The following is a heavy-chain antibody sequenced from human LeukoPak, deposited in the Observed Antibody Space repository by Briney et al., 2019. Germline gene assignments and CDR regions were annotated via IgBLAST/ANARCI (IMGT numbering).Heavy chain of an antibody. CDR2: INPNSGGT. V-gene: IGHV1-2*02. CDR3: AKLSYGDYSIDY. CDR1: GYTFTGYY. J-gene: IGHJ4*02. Sequence: ASVKVSCKASGYTFTGYYMHWVRQAPGQGLEWMGWINPNSGGTNYAQKFRGRVTMTRDTSISTAYMELSRLRSDDTAVYYCAKLSYGDYSIDYWGQGTLVTVSS. D-gene: IGHD4-17*01.